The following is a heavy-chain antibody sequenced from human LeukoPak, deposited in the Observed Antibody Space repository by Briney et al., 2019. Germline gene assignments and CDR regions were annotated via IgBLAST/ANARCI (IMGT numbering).Heavy chain of an antibody. J-gene: IGHJ6*03. CDR3: ARAPTLNYYYYYMDV. Sequence: GGSLRLSCAASGFTVSSNYMSWVRQAPWKGLEWVSVIYSGGSTYYADSVKGRFTISRDNSKNTLYLQMNSLRAEDTAVYYCARAPTLNYYYYYMDVWGKGTTVTVSS. CDR2: IYSGGST. CDR1: GFTVSSNY. V-gene: IGHV3-53*01.